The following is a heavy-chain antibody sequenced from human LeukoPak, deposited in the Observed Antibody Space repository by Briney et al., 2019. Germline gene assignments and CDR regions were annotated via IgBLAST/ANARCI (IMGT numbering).Heavy chain of an antibody. CDR2: ISYDGSNK. CDR1: GFTFSSYG. D-gene: IGHD2-2*01. Sequence: GRSLRLSCAASGFTFSSYGMHWVRQAPGKGLEWVAVISYDGSNKYYADSVKGRFTISRDNSKNTLYLQMNSLRAEDTAVYYCAREKWQDVAGWVLGVSAAMMGDAFDIWGQGTMVSVSS. CDR3: AREKWQDVAGWVLGVSAAMMGDAFDI. J-gene: IGHJ3*02. V-gene: IGHV3-30*03.